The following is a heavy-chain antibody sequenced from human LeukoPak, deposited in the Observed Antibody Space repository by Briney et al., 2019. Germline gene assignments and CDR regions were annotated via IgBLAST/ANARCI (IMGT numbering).Heavy chain of an antibody. CDR1: GFTFSSYG. Sequence: GGSLRLSCAASGFTFSSYGMHWVRQAPGKGLEWVAVIWYDGSNKYCADSVKGRFTISRDNSKNTLYLQMNSLRAEDTAVYYCASWDYYDSSGFDYWGQGTLVTVSS. D-gene: IGHD3-22*01. CDR3: ASWDYYDSSGFDY. CDR2: IWYDGSNK. V-gene: IGHV3-33*01. J-gene: IGHJ4*02.